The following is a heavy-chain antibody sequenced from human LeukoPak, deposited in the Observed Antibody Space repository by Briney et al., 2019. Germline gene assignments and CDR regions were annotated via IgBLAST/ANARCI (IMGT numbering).Heavy chain of an antibody. Sequence: PGGSLRLSCAASGFTFSSYSMNWVRQAPGKGLEWVSSISSSGRYISYADSVKGRFTISRDNAKNSLYLHMNSLRAEDTAVYYCARVMTSMTTADLDCWGQGTLVSVSS. V-gene: IGHV3-21*01. J-gene: IGHJ4*02. CDR1: GFTFSSYS. CDR2: ISSSGRYI. CDR3: ARVMTSMTTADLDC. D-gene: IGHD4-17*01.